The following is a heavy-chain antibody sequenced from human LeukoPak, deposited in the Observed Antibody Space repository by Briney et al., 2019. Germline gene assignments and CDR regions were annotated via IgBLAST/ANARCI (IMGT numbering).Heavy chain of an antibody. CDR2: INPSAGST. D-gene: IGHD6-19*01. Sequence: ASVKVSCKASGYTFSSYYIHWVRQAPGQGLEWMGIINPSAGSTTYAQKFRGRVTMTRDTSTSTVYMELSSLRSDDTAVYYCARGGSSGWYVHPTLDYWGQGTLVTVSS. CDR1: GYTFSSYY. J-gene: IGHJ4*02. V-gene: IGHV1-46*01. CDR3: ARGGSSGWYVHPTLDY.